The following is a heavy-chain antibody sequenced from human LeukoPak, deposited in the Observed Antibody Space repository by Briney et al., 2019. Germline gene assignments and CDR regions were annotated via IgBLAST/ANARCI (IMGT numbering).Heavy chain of an antibody. CDR2: INHSGST. D-gene: IGHD1-26*01. CDR1: GGSFSGYY. J-gene: IGHJ4*02. CDR3: AREWWELRLVDY. Sequence: SETLSLTCAVYGGSFSGYYWSWIRQPPGKGLEWIGEINHSGSTNYNPSLKSRVTISVDTSKNQFSLKLSSVTAADTAVYYCAREWWELRLVDYWGQGTLVTVSS. V-gene: IGHV4-34*01.